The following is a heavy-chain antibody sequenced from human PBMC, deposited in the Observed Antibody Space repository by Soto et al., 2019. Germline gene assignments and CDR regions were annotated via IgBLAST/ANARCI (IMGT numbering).Heavy chain of an antibody. Sequence: GGSLRLSCAASGFTFSNAWMNWVRQAPGKGLEWVGRIKSKTDGGTTDYAAPVKGRFTISRDDSKNTLYLQMNSLKTEDTAVYYCTTETDIVVVPAMVGDYYYYGMDVWGQGTTVTVSS. V-gene: IGHV3-15*07. CDR2: IKSKTDGGTT. CDR1: GFTFSNAW. D-gene: IGHD2-2*01. J-gene: IGHJ6*02. CDR3: TTETDIVVVPAMVGDYYYYGMDV.